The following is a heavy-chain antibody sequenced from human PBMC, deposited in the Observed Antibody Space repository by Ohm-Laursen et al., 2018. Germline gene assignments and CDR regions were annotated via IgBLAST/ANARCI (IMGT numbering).Heavy chain of an antibody. CDR3: ARAPQQLLTEGDDY. CDR1: GFTFSSYS. Sequence: GSLRLSCTASGFTFSSYSMNWVRQAPGKGLEWVSSISSSSSYIYYADSVKGRFTISRDNAKNSLYLQMNSLRAEDTAVYYCARAPQQLLTEGDDYWGQGTLVTVSS. CDR2: ISSSSSYI. V-gene: IGHV3-21*01. D-gene: IGHD2-2*01. J-gene: IGHJ4*02.